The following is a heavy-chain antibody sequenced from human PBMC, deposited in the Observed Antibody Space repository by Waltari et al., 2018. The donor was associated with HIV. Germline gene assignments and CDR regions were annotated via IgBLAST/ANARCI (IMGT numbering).Heavy chain of an antibody. CDR3: TTEGLYCSGGTCYSRFDP. V-gene: IGHV1-24*01. J-gene: IGHJ5*02. D-gene: IGHD2-15*01. Sequence: QVPLVQSGAEVKKPGASVKVSCKVSGYTLRELSMHWVRQAPGKGLEWMGGFDPEQGKTIDAKKCQGRVTMTEDAATDTAYMELSSLRSEDTAVYYCTTEGLYCSGGTCYSRFDPWGQGTLVTVSS. CDR1: GYTLRELS. CDR2: FDPEQGKT.